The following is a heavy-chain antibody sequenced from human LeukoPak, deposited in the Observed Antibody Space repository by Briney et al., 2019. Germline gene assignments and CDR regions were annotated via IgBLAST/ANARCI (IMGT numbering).Heavy chain of an antibody. D-gene: IGHD4-11*01. CDR1: GYRFKSYV. CDR3: ARARGSMNIVTTTTYDY. V-gene: IGHV1-18*01. Sequence: ASVKVSCKTSGYRFKSYVITWVRQAPGQGLEWMGLINTHNGNADYAQKFQGRVTMTTDTSTSTVYMDLRSLRSDDTAVYYCARARGSMNIVTTTTYDYWGQGTLVTVSS. J-gene: IGHJ4*02. CDR2: INTHNGNA.